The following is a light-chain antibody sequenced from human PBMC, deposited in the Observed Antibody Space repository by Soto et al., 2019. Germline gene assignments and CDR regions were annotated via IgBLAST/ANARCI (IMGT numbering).Light chain of an antibody. CDR3: LLSYNGDVV. Sequence: QAVVTQEPSLTVSPGGTVTLTCDSSTGAVTGSHYPYWFQRKPGQAPKTLIYHTSDKHSWTPARFSGSLLGGKAALTLSGAQPEDEAEYYCLLSYNGDVVFGGGTQLTVL. CDR1: TGAVTGSHY. J-gene: IGLJ2*01. V-gene: IGLV7-46*01. CDR2: HTS.